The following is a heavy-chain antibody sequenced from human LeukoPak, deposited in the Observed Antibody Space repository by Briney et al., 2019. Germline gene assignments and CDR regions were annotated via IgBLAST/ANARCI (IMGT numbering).Heavy chain of an antibody. V-gene: IGHV1-8*01. CDR3: ARSGTPPAAPVDY. J-gene: IGHJ4*02. CDR2: MNPNSGNT. D-gene: IGHD1-1*01. CDR1: GYTFTSYD. Sequence: GASVKVSCKASGYTFTSYDINWVRQATGQGLEWMGWMNPNSGNTGYAQKFQGRVTMTRNTSISTAYMELRSLRSDDTAVYYCARSGTPPAAPVDYWGQGTLVTVSS.